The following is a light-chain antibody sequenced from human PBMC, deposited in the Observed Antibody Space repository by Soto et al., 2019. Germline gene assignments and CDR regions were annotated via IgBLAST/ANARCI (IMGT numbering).Light chain of an antibody. CDR1: SSDVGGYNY. V-gene: IGLV2-14*03. CDR3: SSYTSSNTLFV. CDR2: DVS. Sequence: QSALTQPASVSGSPGQSITISCTGTSSDVGGYNYVSWYQQHPGKAPKLTIYDVSNRPSGVSNHFSGSKSGNTASLTISGLQAEDEADYYCSSYTSSNTLFVFGTGTKLTVL. J-gene: IGLJ1*01.